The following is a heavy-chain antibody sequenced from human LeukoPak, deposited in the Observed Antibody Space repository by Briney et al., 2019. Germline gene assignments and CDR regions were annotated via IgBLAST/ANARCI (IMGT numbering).Heavy chain of an antibody. V-gene: IGHV6-1*01. Sequence: SQTLSLTCTISGDSVSSGSAGWNWIRQSPSRGLEWLGRIYYRSKWYSDYGVSVKSRIAINPDTSKNQFSLQLNSVTQEDTAVYYCTGGGLVRGLLHWFDLWGQGTLVTVSP. J-gene: IGHJ5*02. CDR2: IYYRSKWYS. CDR1: GDSVSSGSAG. D-gene: IGHD3-10*01. CDR3: TGGGLVRGLLHWFDL.